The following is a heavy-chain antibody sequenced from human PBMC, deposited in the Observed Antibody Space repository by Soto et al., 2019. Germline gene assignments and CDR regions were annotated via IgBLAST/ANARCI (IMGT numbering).Heavy chain of an antibody. CDR2: ISYDGSNK. V-gene: IGHV3-30-3*01. D-gene: IGHD1-1*01. CDR1: GFTFSSYA. Sequence: GGSLRLSCAASGFTFSSYAMHWVRQAPGKGLEWVAVISYDGSNKYYADSVKGRFTISRDNSKNTLYLQMNSLRSEDTAVYYCARALGGIRKLERGYYFDYWGQGTLVTV. J-gene: IGHJ4*02. CDR3: ARALGGIRKLERGYYFDY.